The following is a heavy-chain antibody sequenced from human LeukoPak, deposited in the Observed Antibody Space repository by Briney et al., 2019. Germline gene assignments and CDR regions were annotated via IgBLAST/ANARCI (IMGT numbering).Heavy chain of an antibody. Sequence: ASVKVSCKTSGYTFTSYYIHWVRQAPGQGLEWMGWINPSSGGTEYAQKFQGRVTMTGDTSISTAYMELSRLRSDDTAVYYCARDRGSSWYVDYRGQGTLVTVSP. J-gene: IGHJ4*02. CDR1: GYTFTSYY. CDR3: ARDRGSSWYVDY. D-gene: IGHD6-13*01. V-gene: IGHV1-2*02. CDR2: INPSSGGT.